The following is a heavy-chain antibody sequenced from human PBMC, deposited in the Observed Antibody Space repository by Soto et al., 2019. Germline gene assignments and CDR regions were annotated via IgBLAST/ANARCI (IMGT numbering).Heavy chain of an antibody. D-gene: IGHD5-18*01. J-gene: IGHJ4*02. CDR3: ARGHSIDY. V-gene: IGHV3-48*01. Sequence: SINWVRQAPGKGLEWLSYIGISTSSIYYADSVEGRFTISRDNAKNSLYLQMDSLRAEDTAVYYCARGHSIDYWGQGALVTVSS. CDR2: IGISTSSI. CDR1: S.